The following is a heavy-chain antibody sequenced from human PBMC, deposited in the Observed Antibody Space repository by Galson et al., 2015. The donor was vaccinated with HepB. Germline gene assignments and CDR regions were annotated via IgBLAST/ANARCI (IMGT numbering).Heavy chain of an antibody. CDR1: GYSFTSHS. Sequence: SVKVSCKASGYSFTSHSLDWLRQAPGQGPEWVGRINTYNGQTEFAQKFQGRVTMTIETSTNTVYMELRRLRSDDTAVYYCARRDFDEEGFDYGGQGTLVTGSS. CDR3: ARRDFDEEGFDY. D-gene: IGHD3-3*01. CDR2: INTYNGQT. J-gene: IGHJ4*02. V-gene: IGHV1-18*01.